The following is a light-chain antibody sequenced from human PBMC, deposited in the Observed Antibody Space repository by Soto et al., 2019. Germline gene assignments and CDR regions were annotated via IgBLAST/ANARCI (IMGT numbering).Light chain of an antibody. Sequence: EIVMTQSPDTLSVSPGESATLSCRARQSISNNLAWYQQKPGQAPKILIYGASTRTTGIPARFSGSGSGTEFTLTISSLQSEDFAVYYCQQYNNWPYTFAQGTKLEIK. CDR2: GAS. CDR3: QQYNNWPYT. V-gene: IGKV3-15*01. CDR1: QSISNN. J-gene: IGKJ2*01.